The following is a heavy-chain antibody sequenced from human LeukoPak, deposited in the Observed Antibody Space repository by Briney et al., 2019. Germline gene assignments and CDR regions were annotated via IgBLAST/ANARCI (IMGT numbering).Heavy chain of an antibody. D-gene: IGHD6-13*01. CDR3: AKDSDVEQQLVLIFDY. Sequence: GRSLRLSCAASGFTFSSYGMHWVRQAPGKGLEWVAVTSYDGSKKYYADSVKGRFTISRDNSKNTLYLQMNSLRAEDTAVYYCAKDSDVEQQLVLIFDYWGQGTLVTVSS. CDR2: TSYDGSKK. CDR1: GFTFSSYG. V-gene: IGHV3-30*18. J-gene: IGHJ4*02.